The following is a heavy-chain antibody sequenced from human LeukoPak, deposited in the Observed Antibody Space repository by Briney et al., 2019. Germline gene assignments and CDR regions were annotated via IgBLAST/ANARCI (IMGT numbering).Heavy chain of an antibody. CDR2: IYYGGST. V-gene: IGHV4-31*03. CDR3: ARAPGGWFGELLFPYYFDY. J-gene: IGHJ4*02. D-gene: IGHD3-10*01. Sequence: PSETLSLTCTVSGGSISSGGYYWSWIRQHPGKGLEWIGYIYYGGSTYYNPSLKSRVTISVDTSKNQFSLKLSSVTAADTAVYYCARAPGGWFGELLFPYYFDYWGQGTLVTVSS. CDR1: GGSISSGGYY.